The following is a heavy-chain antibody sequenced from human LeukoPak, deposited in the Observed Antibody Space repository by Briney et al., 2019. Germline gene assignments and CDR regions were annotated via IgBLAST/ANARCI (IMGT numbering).Heavy chain of an antibody. CDR1: GGSISSYY. D-gene: IGHD1-26*01. CDR2: IYSSGST. V-gene: IGHV4-59*01. J-gene: IGHJ6*03. CDR3: ARVGWEIRQYYYYMDV. Sequence: SETLSLTCTVSGGSISSYYWSWIRQPPGKGLEWIGYIYSSGSTNYNPSLKSRVTISVDTSKNQFSLKLSSVTAADTAVYYCARVGWEIRQYYYYMDVWGKGTTVTVSS.